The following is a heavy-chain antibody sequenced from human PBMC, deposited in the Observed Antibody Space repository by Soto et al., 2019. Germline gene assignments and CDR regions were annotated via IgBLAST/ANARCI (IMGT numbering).Heavy chain of an antibody. J-gene: IGHJ3*02. D-gene: IGHD5-18*01. Sequence: GASVKVSCKASGYTFTSYDINWVRQATGQGLEWMGWMNPNSGNAGYAQKFQGRVTMTRNTSISTAYMELSSLRSEDTAVYYCASGYSYGAAAFDIWGQGTMVTVSS. CDR3: ASGYSYGAAAFDI. CDR1: GYTFTSYD. V-gene: IGHV1-8*01. CDR2: MNPNSGNA.